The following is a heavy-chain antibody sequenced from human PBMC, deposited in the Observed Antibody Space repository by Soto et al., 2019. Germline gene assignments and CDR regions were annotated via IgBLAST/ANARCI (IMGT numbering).Heavy chain of an antibody. D-gene: IGHD3-9*01. CDR1: GGTFSSYA. CDR3: ARDAEPYDILTGLSYSPHY. CDR2: IIPIFGTA. J-gene: IGHJ4*02. Sequence: GASVKVSCKASGGTFSSYAISWVRQAPGQGLEWMGGIIPIFGTANYAKKFQGRVTITADESTSTAYMELSSLRSEDTAVYYCARDAEPYDILTGLSYSPHYWGQGTLVTVSS. V-gene: IGHV1-69*13.